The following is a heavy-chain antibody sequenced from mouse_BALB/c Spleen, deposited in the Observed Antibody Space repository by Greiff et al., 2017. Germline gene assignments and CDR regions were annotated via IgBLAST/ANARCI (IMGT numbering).Heavy chain of an antibody. CDR1: GFTFSSYA. Sequence: EVQGVESGGGLVKPGGSLKLSCAASGFTFSSYAMSWVRQSPEKRLEWVAEISSGGSYTYYPDTVTGRFTISRDNAKNTLYLEMSSLRSEDTAMYYCAREGTGAMDYWGQGTSVTVSS. CDR2: ISSGGSYT. D-gene: IGHD3-3*01. CDR3: AREGTGAMDY. V-gene: IGHV5-9-4*01. J-gene: IGHJ4*01.